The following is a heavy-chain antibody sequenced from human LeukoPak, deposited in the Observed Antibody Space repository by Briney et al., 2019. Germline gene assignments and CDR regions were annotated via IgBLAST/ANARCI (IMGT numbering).Heavy chain of an antibody. Sequence: GGSLRLSCAASGFTFTTYAMHWVRQAPGKGLEYVSSINSNGDTTYYANSVKGRFTVSRDNSINTLYLQMGSLRADDMAVYYCARETGRQHLVFRNGAFDIWGQGTMVTVSS. CDR3: ARETGRQHLVFRNGAFDI. V-gene: IGHV3-64*01. CDR1: GFTFTTYA. CDR2: INSNGDTT. D-gene: IGHD6-13*01. J-gene: IGHJ3*02.